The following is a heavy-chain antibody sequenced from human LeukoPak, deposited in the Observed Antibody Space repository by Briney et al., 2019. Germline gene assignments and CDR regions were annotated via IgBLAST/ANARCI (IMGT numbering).Heavy chain of an antibody. CDR3: AKASAGSSWYLGDDY. J-gene: IGHJ4*02. V-gene: IGHV3-48*04. D-gene: IGHD6-13*01. CDR2: ISRNSRTT. Sequence: GGSLRLSCAVSGSDFSSHNFHWVRQAPGKGLEWVSFISRNSRTTYYADSVKGRFTISRDDAKNLVYLQMNSLGAEDTAVYYCAKASAGSSWYLGDDYWGQGTLVTVSS. CDR1: GSDFSSHN.